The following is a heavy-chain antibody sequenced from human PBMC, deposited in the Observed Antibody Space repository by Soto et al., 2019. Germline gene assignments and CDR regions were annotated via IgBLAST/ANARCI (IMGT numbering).Heavy chain of an antibody. CDR1: GFTFSSYW. J-gene: IGHJ4*02. D-gene: IGHD1-26*01. CDR3: ARDGPVGPGDYFDY. CDR2: INSDGSST. V-gene: IGHV3-74*01. Sequence: EVQLVESGGGLVQPGGSLRLSCAASGFTFSSYWMHWVRQAPGKGLVWVSRINSDGSSTSYADSVKGRFTISRDNAKSTLYLQMNSLRAEDTAVYYCARDGPVGPGDYFDYWGQGTLVTVSS.